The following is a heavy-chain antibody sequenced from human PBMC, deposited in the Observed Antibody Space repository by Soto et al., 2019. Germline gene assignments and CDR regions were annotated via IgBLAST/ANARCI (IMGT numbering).Heavy chain of an antibody. CDR1: GYXFTSYA. J-gene: IGHJ6*02. CDR3: ARDPSYYGMDV. V-gene: IGHV1-3*01. CDR2: INAGNGNT. Sequence: EASVKVSCKASGYXFTSYAMHWVRQAPGQRLEWMGWINAGNGNTKYSQKFQGRVTITRDTSASTAYMELSSLRSEDTAVYYCARDPSYYGMDVWGQGTTVTVSS.